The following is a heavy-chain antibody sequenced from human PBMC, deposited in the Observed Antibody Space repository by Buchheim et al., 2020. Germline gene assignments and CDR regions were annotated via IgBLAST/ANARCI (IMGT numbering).Heavy chain of an antibody. V-gene: IGHV3-30*18. CDR3: AKDLVDSSGWYWVGYYYGMDV. J-gene: IGHJ6*02. CDR2: ISYDGSNK. D-gene: IGHD6-19*01. Sequence: QVQLVESGGGVVQPGRSLRLSCAASGFTFSSYGMHWVRQAPGKGLEWVAVISYDGSNKYYADSVKGRFTISRDNSKNTMYLQMNSLRAEDTAVYYCAKDLVDSSGWYWVGYYYGMDVWGQGTT. CDR1: GFTFSSYG.